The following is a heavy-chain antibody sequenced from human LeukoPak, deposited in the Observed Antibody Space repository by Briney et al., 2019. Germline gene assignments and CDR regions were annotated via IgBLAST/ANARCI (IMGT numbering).Heavy chain of an antibody. J-gene: IGHJ4*02. CDR1: GGSISSYY. CDR2: IYYSGST. D-gene: IGHD3-22*01. Sequence: SETLSLTCTVSGGSISSYYWSWIRQPPGKGLEWIGYIYYSGSTNYNPSLKSRVTISVDTSKNQFSLKLSSVTAADTAVYYCTRGSGLNYYDSSGYYYFDYWGQGTLVTVSS. V-gene: IGHV4-59*01. CDR3: TRGSGLNYYDSSGYYYFDY.